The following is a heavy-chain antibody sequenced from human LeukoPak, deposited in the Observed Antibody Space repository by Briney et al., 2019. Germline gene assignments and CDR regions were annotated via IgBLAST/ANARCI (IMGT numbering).Heavy chain of an antibody. CDR1: GGSISSGNW. V-gene: IGHV4-4*02. D-gene: IGHD7-27*01. CDR3: ARSGDYRFDP. J-gene: IGHJ5*02. Sequence: SETLSLTCAVSGGSISSGNWWSWVRQPPGKGLEWIGEIYHSGSTNYNPSLKSRLTISVDKSKNQFSLKLSSVTAADTAVYYCARSGDYRFDPWGQGTLVTVSS. CDR2: IYHSGST.